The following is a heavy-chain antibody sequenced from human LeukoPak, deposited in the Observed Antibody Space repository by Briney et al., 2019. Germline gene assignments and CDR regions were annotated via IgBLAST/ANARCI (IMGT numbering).Heavy chain of an antibody. V-gene: IGHV1-8*01. CDR3: ARGTYYDFWSGYYTNNQFDY. J-gene: IGHJ4*02. CDR1: GYTFTSYD. CDR2: MNPNSGNT. D-gene: IGHD3-3*01. Sequence: ASVTVSCKASGYTFTSYDINWVRQATGQGLEWMGWMNPNSGNTGYAQKFQGRVTMTRNTSISTAYMELSSLRSEDTAVYYCARGTYYDFWSGYYTNNQFDYWGQGTLVTVSS.